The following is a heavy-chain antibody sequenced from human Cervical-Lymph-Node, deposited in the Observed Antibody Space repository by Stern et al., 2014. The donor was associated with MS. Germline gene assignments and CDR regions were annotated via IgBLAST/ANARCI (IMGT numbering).Heavy chain of an antibody. J-gene: IGHJ3*02. V-gene: IGHV4-31*03. D-gene: IGHD2-21*01. CDR3: AAIGPRMEGACFDI. CDR1: GAPFSSGGYY. CDR2: IHHPGAT. Sequence: QVQLVESGPGLVKPSQTLSLSCTVSGAPFSSGGYYWTWIRQLPGKGLEWVGYIHHPGATFSNPSLNRRAAILLDTSENQFSLKLTSVTAADTAVYYCAAIGPRMEGACFDIWGQGTMVTVSS.